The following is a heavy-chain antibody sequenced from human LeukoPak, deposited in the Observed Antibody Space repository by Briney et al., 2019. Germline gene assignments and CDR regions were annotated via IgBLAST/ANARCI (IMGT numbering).Heavy chain of an antibody. CDR1: GFTFSNYA. Sequence: GGSLRLSCAASGFTFSNYAMSWVRQAPGKGLEWVSAISGSGGSTYYADSVKGRFTISRDISSSTLHLQMNDLRVEDTAVYYCVRDYGEYDYGGAFFDYWGQGTLVTVSS. V-gene: IGHV3-23*01. D-gene: IGHD4/OR15-4a*01. J-gene: IGHJ4*02. CDR3: VRDYGEYDYGGAFFDY. CDR2: ISGSGGST.